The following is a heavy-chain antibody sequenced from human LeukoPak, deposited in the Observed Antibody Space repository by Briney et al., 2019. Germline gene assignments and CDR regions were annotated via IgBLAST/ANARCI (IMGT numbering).Heavy chain of an antibody. CDR2: IYYSGST. Sequence: SETLSLTCTVSGGSISSHYWSWIRQPPGKGLEWIGYIYYSGSTYYNPSLKSRVTISVDTSKNQFSLKLSSVTAADTAVYYCARSKDSSGYTDAFDIWGQGTMVTVSS. CDR1: GGSISSHY. CDR3: ARSKDSSGYTDAFDI. D-gene: IGHD3-22*01. V-gene: IGHV4-59*06. J-gene: IGHJ3*02.